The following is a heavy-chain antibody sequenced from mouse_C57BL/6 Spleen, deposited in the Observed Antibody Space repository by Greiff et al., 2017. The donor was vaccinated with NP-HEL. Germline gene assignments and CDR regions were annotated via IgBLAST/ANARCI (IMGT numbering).Heavy chain of an antibody. D-gene: IGHD1-1*01. V-gene: IGHV1-62-2*01. CDR1: GYTFTEYT. Sequence: QVQLQQSGAELVKPGASVKLSCKASGYTFTEYTIHWVKQRPGQGLEWIGWFYPGSGSIKYNEKFKDKATLTADKSSSTVYMELSRLTSEDSAVYFGERDEWESYCYGSGFACWGQGALVTVSA. CDR3: ERDEWESYCYGSGFAC. J-gene: IGHJ3*01. CDR2: FYPGSGSI.